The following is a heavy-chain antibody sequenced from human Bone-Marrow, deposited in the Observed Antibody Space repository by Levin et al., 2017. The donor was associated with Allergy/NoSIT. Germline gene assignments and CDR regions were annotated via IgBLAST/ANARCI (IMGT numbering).Heavy chain of an antibody. D-gene: IGHD6-19*01. Sequence: SLKISCIGTGFTFDDYAIHWIRQAPGKGLEWVSGISWNSGTILYADSVKDRFLISRDNTKNSVNLQMNSLRPEDTALYYCAKGYTNGWADYWGQGTLVTVSS. CDR3: AKGYTNGWADY. V-gene: IGHV3-9*01. CDR2: ISWNSGTI. J-gene: IGHJ4*02. CDR1: GFTFDDYA.